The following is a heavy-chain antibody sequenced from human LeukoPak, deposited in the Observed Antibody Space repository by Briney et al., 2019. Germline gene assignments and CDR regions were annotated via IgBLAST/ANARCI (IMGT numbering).Heavy chain of an antibody. CDR1: GASISSYY. Sequence: PSETLSLTCTVSGASISSYYWSWIRQPPGRGLEWIGYITDSGRTTYNSSLKSRVTISLDTPKNQFSLKLTSVTAADTAVYFCAKNGGSWTFDYWGQGTLVTVSS. CDR3: AKNGGSWTFDY. D-gene: IGHD3/OR15-3a*01. J-gene: IGHJ4*02. CDR2: ITDSGRT. V-gene: IGHV4-59*08.